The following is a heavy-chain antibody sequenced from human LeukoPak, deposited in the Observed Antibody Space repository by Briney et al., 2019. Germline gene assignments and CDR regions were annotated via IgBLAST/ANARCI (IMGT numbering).Heavy chain of an antibody. CDR1: GFTFRNYN. J-gene: IGHJ5*02. CDR2: ISESSSFI. D-gene: IGHD2-8*01. Sequence: KAGGSLRLSCAASGFTFRNYNMSWVRQAPGKGLEWVSSISESSSFIQYADSLKGRFAISRDNAKNSLYLQMNSLRAEDTAVYYCARQRGYCSSGVCRGWFDPWGQGTLVTVSS. CDR3: ARQRGYCSSGVCRGWFDP. V-gene: IGHV3-21*01.